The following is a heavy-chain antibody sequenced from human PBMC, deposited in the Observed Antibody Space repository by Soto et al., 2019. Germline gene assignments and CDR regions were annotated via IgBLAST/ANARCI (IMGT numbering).Heavy chain of an antibody. CDR3: ARVKGSYALDY. CDR2: ISSSSSYI. J-gene: IGHJ4*02. Sequence: GGSLRLSCAASGFTFSSYSMNWVRQAPGKGLEWVSSISSSSSYIYYADSVNGRFTISRDNAKNSLYLQMNSLRAEDTAVYYWARVKGSYALDYWGQRPPVTVSS. D-gene: IGHD1-26*01. V-gene: IGHV3-21*01. CDR1: GFTFSSYS.